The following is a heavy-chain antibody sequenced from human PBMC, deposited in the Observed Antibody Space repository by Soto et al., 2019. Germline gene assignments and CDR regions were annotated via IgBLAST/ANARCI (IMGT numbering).Heavy chain of an antibody. J-gene: IGHJ4*02. CDR2: ISGSDGKT. CDR1: GFSFGSYA. D-gene: IGHD3-3*01. Sequence: GGSLRLSCAASGFSFGSYALSCARQAPGKGLEWVSTISGSDGKTYYADSVKGRFSISRDTSQSTLYLQMKSLRADDTAMYYCARWSYLDYWGQGTRVTVSS. CDR3: ARWSYLDY. V-gene: IGHV3-23*01.